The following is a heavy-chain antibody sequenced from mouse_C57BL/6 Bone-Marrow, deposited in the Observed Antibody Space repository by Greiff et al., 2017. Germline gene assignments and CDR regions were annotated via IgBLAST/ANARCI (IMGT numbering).Heavy chain of an antibody. V-gene: IGHV14-4*01. CDR2: IDPENGDT. CDR3: TKDYAMDY. Sequence: VKLQASGAELVRPGASVKLSCTASGFNIKDDYMHWVKQRPEQGLEWIGWIDPENGDTEYASKFQGKATITADTSSNTAYLQLSSLTSEDTAVYYCTKDYAMDYWGQGTSVTVSS. CDR1: GFNIKDDY. J-gene: IGHJ4*01.